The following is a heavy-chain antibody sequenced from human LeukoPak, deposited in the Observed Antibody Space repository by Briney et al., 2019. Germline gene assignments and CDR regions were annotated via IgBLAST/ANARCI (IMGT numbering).Heavy chain of an antibody. J-gene: IGHJ4*02. CDR2: IYRDGSS. CDR1: GFTFSSYG. Sequence: GGSLRLSCAASGFTFSSYGMHWVRQAPGKGLEWVAVIYRDGSSYYAESVKGRFTISRDNSKNTLYIQMNSLRAEDTAVYYCARSFYDILIGYYQYFDYWGQGTLVTVSS. CDR3: ARSFYDILIGYYQYFDY. D-gene: IGHD3-9*01. V-gene: IGHV3-NL1*01.